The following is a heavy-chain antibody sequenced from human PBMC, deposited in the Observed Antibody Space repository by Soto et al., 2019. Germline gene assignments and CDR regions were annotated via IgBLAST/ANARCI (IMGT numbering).Heavy chain of an antibody. CDR3: ARGNHRWLQLWYFDL. CDR1: GGTFSNYP. Sequence: QVQLVQSGAEVKKPGSSVKVSCKASGGTFSNYPISWVRQAPGQGLEWKGGIIPIFGTVNYAQTFQGRVTITADESTSTAYMELSSLRSEDTAVYYCARGNHRWLQLWYFDLWGRGTLVTVSS. J-gene: IGHJ2*01. D-gene: IGHD5-12*01. CDR2: IIPIFGTV. V-gene: IGHV1-69*12.